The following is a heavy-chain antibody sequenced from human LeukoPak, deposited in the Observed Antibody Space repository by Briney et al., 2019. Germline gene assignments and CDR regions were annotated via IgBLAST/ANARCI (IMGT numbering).Heavy chain of an antibody. D-gene: IGHD2-21*02. CDR2: ISYDGTNK. CDR3: ARSDETAPAEDFQH. CDR1: GFTFSNYA. V-gene: IGHV3-30*14. Sequence: GRSLRLSCAASGFTFSNYAMHWVRQAPGKGLEWVAVISYDGTNKYYADSVKGRFTISRDNSKNTMYLQMKSLRAEDTAVYYCARSDETAPAEDFQHWGQGTLVTVSS. J-gene: IGHJ1*01.